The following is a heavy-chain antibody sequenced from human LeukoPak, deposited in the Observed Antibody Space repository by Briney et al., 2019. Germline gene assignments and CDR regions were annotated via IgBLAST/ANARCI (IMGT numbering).Heavy chain of an antibody. J-gene: IGHJ4*02. Sequence: GGSLRLSCAASGFTVSDYSMSWVRQAPGKGLEWVSAISGSGSYTDYADSVKGRFTISRDNAKNSLYLQMNSLRAEDTAVYYCARVLHKRNYDSSTYYGYWGQGTLVTVSS. V-gene: IGHV3-11*06. CDR1: GFTVSDYS. CDR2: ISGSGSYT. CDR3: ARVLHKRNYDSSTYYGY. D-gene: IGHD3-22*01.